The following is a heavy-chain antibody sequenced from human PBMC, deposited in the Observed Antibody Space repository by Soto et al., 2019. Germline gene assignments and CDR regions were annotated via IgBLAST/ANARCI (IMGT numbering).Heavy chain of an antibody. Sequence: QVQLVQSGAEVKKPGSSVKVSCKASGGTFSSYAISWVRQAPGQGLEWMGGIIPIFGTANYAQKFQGRVTITADESTSTAYMELSSLRYEDTVVYYCARVRVTAASYYYYGMDVWGQGTTVTVSS. CDR3: ARVRVTAASYYYYGMDV. CDR1: GGTFSSYA. CDR2: IIPIFGTA. J-gene: IGHJ6*02. V-gene: IGHV1-69*01. D-gene: IGHD2-21*02.